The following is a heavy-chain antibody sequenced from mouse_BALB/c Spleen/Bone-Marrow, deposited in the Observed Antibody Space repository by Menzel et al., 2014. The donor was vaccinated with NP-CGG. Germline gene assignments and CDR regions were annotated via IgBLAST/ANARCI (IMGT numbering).Heavy chain of an antibody. CDR3: TXXXPYAMDY. V-gene: IGHV1-69*02. J-gene: IGHJ4*01. CDR2: IYPSDSYT. CDR1: GYTFTNYW. Sequence: VQLQQSGAELVRPGASVKLSCKASGYTFTNYWINWVKQRPGQGLEWIGNIYPSDSYTNYNQKFKDKATLTVDKSSSTAYMQLSSPTSEDXXXXXXTXXXPYAMDYWGQGTSVTVSS. D-gene: IGHD5-1*01.